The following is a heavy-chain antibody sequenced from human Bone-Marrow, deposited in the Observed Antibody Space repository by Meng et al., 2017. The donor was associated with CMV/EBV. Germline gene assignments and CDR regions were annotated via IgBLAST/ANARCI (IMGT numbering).Heavy chain of an antibody. CDR1: GDTISTSNYY. CDR2: IYYSGST. CDR3: ARIYYYGMDV. V-gene: IGHV4-39*07. Sequence: SETLSLTCSVSGDTISTSNYYWGWIRQPPGKGLEWIGSIYYSGSTYYNPSLKSRVTISVDTSKNQFSLKLSSVTAADTAVYYCARIYYYGMDVWGQGTTVTVSS. J-gene: IGHJ6*02.